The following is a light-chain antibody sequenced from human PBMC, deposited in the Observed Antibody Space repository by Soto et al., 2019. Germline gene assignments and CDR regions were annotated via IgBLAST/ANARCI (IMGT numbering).Light chain of an antibody. CDR3: CSLTTSYTYV. CDR2: EGT. V-gene: IGLV2-23*01. Sequence: QSALTQPASVSGSPGQSITISCTGASSDVGSSNLVSWYQHHPGKAPKLVIYEGTKRPSGVSNRFSGSKSGNTASLTISVLQSEDEADYYCCSLTTSYTYVFGTGTNVTGL. CDR1: SSDVGSSNL. J-gene: IGLJ1*01.